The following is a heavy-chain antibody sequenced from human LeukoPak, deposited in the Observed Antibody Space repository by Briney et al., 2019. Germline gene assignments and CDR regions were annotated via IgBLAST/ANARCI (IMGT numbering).Heavy chain of an antibody. CDR1: GFTFSSHW. Sequence: GSLRLSCAASGFTFSSHWMRWVRQASGKGLEWVAHIKQGGSEKYYVDSVKGRFTISRDNAKNSLYLQMNSLRAEDTAVYYCARDRCSGGSCYSPNWFDPWGQGTLVTVSS. D-gene: IGHD2-15*01. CDR3: ARDRCSGGSCYSPNWFDP. V-gene: IGHV3-7*01. J-gene: IGHJ5*02. CDR2: IKQGGSEK.